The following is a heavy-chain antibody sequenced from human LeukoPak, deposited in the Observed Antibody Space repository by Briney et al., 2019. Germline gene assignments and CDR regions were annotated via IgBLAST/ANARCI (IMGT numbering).Heavy chain of an antibody. Sequence: SETLSLTRTVSGGSISSYYWSWIRQPPGKGLEWIGYIYYSGSTNYNPSLKSRVTISVDTSKNQFSLKLSSVTAADTAVYYCASATRDMLVVGHDAFDIWSQGTMVTVSS. J-gene: IGHJ3*02. CDR2: IYYSGST. CDR1: GGSISSYY. CDR3: ASATRDMLVVGHDAFDI. D-gene: IGHD3-22*01. V-gene: IGHV4-59*01.